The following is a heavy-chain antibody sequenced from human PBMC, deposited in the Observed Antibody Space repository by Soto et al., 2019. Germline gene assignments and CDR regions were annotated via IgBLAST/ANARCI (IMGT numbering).Heavy chain of an antibody. V-gene: IGHV3-13*01. J-gene: IGHJ4*02. Sequence: GWSLRLSCEASGFTFSGFDMHWVRQPTGKGLEWVSSIGTAGDTYYAVSVTGRFTISRDNAKNSLSLQMNSLRAGDMAVYFFLNSQEIGTHFFASRGQAPPVTV. D-gene: IGHD3-3*02. CDR2: IGTAGDT. CDR1: GFTFSGFD. CDR3: LNSQEIGTHFFAS.